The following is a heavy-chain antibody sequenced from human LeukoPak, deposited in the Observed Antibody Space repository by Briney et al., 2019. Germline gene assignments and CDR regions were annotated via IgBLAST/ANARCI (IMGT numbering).Heavy chain of an antibody. CDR2: IKQDGTEI. CDR3: ARAPDGADY. CDR1: GFTCNNYW. V-gene: IGHV3-7*01. J-gene: IGHJ4*02. D-gene: IGHD3-10*01. Sequence: PGGSLRLSGAASGFTCNNYWMTWFRQAPGKGLEWVANIKQDGTEIFYVDSVRGRFIISRDNAENSLYLQMNSLRVEDTAVYYCARAPDGADYWGQGTLVTVSS.